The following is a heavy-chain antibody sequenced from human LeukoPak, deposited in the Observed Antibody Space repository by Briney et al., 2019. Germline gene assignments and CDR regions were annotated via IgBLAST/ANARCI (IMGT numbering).Heavy chain of an antibody. V-gene: IGHV3-11*03. CDR3: ASKEMPTIPPDY. D-gene: IGHD5-24*01. CDR1: GFTFSDYY. J-gene: IGHJ4*02. Sequence: GGSLRLSCAASGFTFSDYYMSWFRQAPGKGLEWVSYIGGSSSDTKYADSVKGRFTISRDNSKNTLYLQMNSLRAEDTAVYYCASKEMPTIPPDYWGQGTLVTVSS. CDR2: IGGSSSDT.